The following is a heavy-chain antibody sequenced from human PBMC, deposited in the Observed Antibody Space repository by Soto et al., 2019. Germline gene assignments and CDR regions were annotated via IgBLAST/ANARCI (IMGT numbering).Heavy chain of an antibody. D-gene: IGHD3-3*01. Sequence: QVQLVESGGGVVQPGRSLRLSCAASGFTFSSYGMHWVRQAPGKGLEWVAVIWYDGSNKYYADSVKGRFTISRDNSKNTLYLQMNSLRAEDTAVYYGARDQRGYDFWSGYYAHRGNWFDPWGQGTLVTVAS. CDR2: IWYDGSNK. J-gene: IGHJ5*02. CDR3: ARDQRGYDFWSGYYAHRGNWFDP. CDR1: GFTFSSYG. V-gene: IGHV3-33*01.